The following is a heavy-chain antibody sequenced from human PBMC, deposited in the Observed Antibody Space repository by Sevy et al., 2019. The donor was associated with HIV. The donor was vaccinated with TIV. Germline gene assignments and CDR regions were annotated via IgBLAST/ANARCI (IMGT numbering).Heavy chain of an antibody. Sequence: ASVKVSCKASGGTFSSYAISWVRQAPGQGLEWMGGIIPIFGTANYAQKFQGRVTITADESTSTAYMELSSLRSEDTAVYYCAVAAAGTYYYYGMDVWGQGTTVTVSS. CDR2: IIPIFGTA. J-gene: IGHJ6*02. CDR1: GGTFSSYA. CDR3: AVAAAGTYYYYGMDV. D-gene: IGHD6-13*01. V-gene: IGHV1-69*13.